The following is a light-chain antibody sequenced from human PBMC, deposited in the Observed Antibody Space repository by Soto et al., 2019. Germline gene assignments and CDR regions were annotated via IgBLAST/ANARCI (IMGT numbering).Light chain of an antibody. Sequence: QSALTQPASVSGSAGQSITSSCTGTSSDVGSYNLVSWYQQHPGKAPKLMIYEGSKRPSGVSNRFSGSKSGNTASLTISGLQAEDEADYYCCSYAGSSTSVVFGGGTKVTVL. J-gene: IGLJ2*01. V-gene: IGLV2-23*01. CDR3: CSYAGSSTSVV. CDR1: SSDVGSYNL. CDR2: EGS.